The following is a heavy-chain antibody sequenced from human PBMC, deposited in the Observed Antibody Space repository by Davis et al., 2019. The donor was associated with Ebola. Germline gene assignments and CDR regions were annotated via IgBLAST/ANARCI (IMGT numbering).Heavy chain of an antibody. Sequence: PGGSLRLSCAASGFTFSSYSMNWVRQAPGKGLEWVSSISSSSSYIYYADSVKGRFTISRDNAKNSLYLQMNSLRAEDTAVYYCARDDHTGSYFDYWGQGTLVTVSS. V-gene: IGHV3-21*01. D-gene: IGHD5-12*01. CDR1: GFTFSSYS. CDR2: ISSSSSYI. J-gene: IGHJ4*02. CDR3: ARDDHTGSYFDY.